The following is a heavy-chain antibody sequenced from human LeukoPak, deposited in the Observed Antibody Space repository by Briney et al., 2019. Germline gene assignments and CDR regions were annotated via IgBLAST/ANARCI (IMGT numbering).Heavy chain of an antibody. V-gene: IGHV4-31*11. J-gene: IGHJ4*02. D-gene: IGHD6-19*01. CDR1: GGSFSGYY. CDR2: IYYSGST. CDR3: ARNMYSSGFPIGY. Sequence: SETLSLTCAVYGGSFSGYYWSWIRQHPGKGLEWIGYIYYSGSTYYNPSLKSRVTISVDTSKNQFSLKLSSVTAADTAVYYCARNMYSSGFPIGYWGQGTLVTVSS.